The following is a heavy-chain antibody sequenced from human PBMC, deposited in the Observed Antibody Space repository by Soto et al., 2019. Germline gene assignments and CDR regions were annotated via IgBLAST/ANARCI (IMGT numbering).Heavy chain of an antibody. CDR1: GFSFSGSG. D-gene: IGHD5-12*01. J-gene: IGHJ4*02. Sequence: QVQVVESGGGVVQPGKSLRLSCAASGFSFSGSGMHWVRQAPGKGLEWVAVIWYDGSRKYYADAVKGRFTISRDNSKNTLYLQMDSLRAEDTALYYCARGISGSGYHYFDHWGQGTLVTVSS. CDR2: IWYDGSRK. CDR3: ARGISGSGYHYFDH. V-gene: IGHV3-33*01.